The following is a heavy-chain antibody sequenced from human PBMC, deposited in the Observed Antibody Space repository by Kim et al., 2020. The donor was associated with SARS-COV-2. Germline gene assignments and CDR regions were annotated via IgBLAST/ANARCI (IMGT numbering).Heavy chain of an antibody. Sequence: GGSLRLSCAASGFTFSSYAMSWVRQAPGKGLEWVSAISGSGGSTYYADSVKGRFTISRDNSKNTLYLQMNSLRAEDTAVYYCAKDRGTTVVTQHDAFDIWGQGTMVTVSS. CDR3: AKDRGTTVVTQHDAFDI. D-gene: IGHD4-17*01. CDR1: GFTFSSYA. J-gene: IGHJ3*02. V-gene: IGHV3-23*01. CDR2: ISGSGGST.